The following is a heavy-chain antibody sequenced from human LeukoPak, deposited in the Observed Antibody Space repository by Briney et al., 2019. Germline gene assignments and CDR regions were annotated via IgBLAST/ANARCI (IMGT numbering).Heavy chain of an antibody. J-gene: IGHJ4*02. D-gene: IGHD3-22*01. V-gene: IGHV4-34*01. CDR2: INHSGST. CDR3: AGTYRPTYYYDSSGYPNSFDY. Sequence: SETLSLTCAVYGGSFSGYYWGWIRQPPGKGLEWIGEINHSGSTNYNPSLKSRVTISVDTSKNQFSLKLSSVTAADTAVYYCAGTYRPTYYYDSSGYPNSFDYWGQGTLVTVSS. CDR1: GGSFSGYY.